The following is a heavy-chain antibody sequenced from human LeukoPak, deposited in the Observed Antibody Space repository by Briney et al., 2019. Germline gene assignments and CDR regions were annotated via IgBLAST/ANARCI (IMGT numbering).Heavy chain of an antibody. CDR2: IYYSGST. V-gene: IGHV4-39*01. Sequence: SETLSLTCTVSGGSISSSSYYWGWIRQPPGKGLEWIGSIYYSGSTYYNPSLKSRVTISVDTSKNQFSLKLSSVTAADTAVYYCASPGIYCSSTSCYTFDYWGQGTLVTVSS. D-gene: IGHD2-2*02. CDR1: GGSISSSSYY. CDR3: ASPGIYCSSTSCYTFDY. J-gene: IGHJ4*02.